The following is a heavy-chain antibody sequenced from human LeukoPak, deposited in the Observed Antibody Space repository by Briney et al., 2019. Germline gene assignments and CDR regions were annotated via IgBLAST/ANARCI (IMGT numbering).Heavy chain of an antibody. CDR1: GFTFSTYW. CDR3: ARKELLWFGDPNWYFDL. V-gene: IGHV3-7*01. Sequence: PGGSLRLSCAASGFTFSTYWMTWVRQAPGKGLEWVANIKEDGSEKYYVDSVKGRFAISRDNAKNSLYLQLSSLGAEDTAVYYCARKELLWFGDPNWYFDLWGRGTLVTVSS. J-gene: IGHJ2*01. D-gene: IGHD3-10*01. CDR2: IKEDGSEK.